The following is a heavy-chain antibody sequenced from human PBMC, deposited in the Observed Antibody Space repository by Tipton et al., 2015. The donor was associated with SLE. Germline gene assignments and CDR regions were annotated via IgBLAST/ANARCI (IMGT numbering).Heavy chain of an antibody. Sequence: GSLRLSCAASGFTFSDHYMDWGRQTPGKGLEWVGRIRNKAKRYTIEYAASVKGRFTISRDDSKNSLHLQMNSLKTEDTAVYYCVRGIPGGGSPAPHWYSDLWGRGTLVTVSS. D-gene: IGHD2-15*01. CDR1: GFTFSDHY. V-gene: IGHV3-72*01. J-gene: IGHJ2*01. CDR2: IRNKAKRYTI. CDR3: VRGIPGGGSPAPHWYSDL.